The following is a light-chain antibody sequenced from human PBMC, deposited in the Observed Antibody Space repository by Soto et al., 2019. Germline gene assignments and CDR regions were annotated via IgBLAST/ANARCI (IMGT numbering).Light chain of an antibody. CDR2: DVT. Sequence: QSALTQPASVSGSPGQSITLSCTGTSSDVGGYNYVSWYQQHPVKAPKLMIYDVTNRPSGVSDRFSGSKSGNTASLTISGLPAEDEADYYCSSCTSSSSPYVFGTGTKLTVL. CDR3: SSCTSSSSPYV. V-gene: IGLV2-14*01. J-gene: IGLJ1*01. CDR1: SSDVGGYNY.